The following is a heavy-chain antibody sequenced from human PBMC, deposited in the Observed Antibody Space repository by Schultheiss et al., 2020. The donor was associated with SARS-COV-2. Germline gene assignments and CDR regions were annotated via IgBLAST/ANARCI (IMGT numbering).Heavy chain of an antibody. V-gene: IGHV2-70*12. D-gene: IGHD3-9*01. CDR3: AHSKGNYDILTGYSEYYFDY. Sequence: SGPTLVKPTQTLTLTCTFSGFSLSTSGEGVGWIRQPPGKALEWLALIDWDDDKYYSTSLKTRLTISKDTSKNQVVLTMTNMDPVDTATYYCAHSKGNYDILTGYSEYYFDYWGQGTLVTVSS. J-gene: IGHJ4*02. CDR1: GFSLSTSGEG. CDR2: IDWDDDK.